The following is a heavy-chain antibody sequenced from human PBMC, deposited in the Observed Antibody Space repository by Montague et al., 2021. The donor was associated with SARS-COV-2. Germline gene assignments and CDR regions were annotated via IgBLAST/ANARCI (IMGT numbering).Heavy chain of an antibody. Sequence: SLRLSCAASRFAFSDYAMSWVRQAPGKGLEWVSTIFASGHSTYYLDSVKGRFIVSRDNSKNTLFLHMNSLRAEDTALYYCAKNPTVSGMPATIAWYFDLWGRGALGTVSS. CDR2: IFASGHST. D-gene: IGHD1-26*01. CDR3: AKNPTVSGMPATIAWYFDL. J-gene: IGHJ2*01. CDR1: RFAFSDYA. V-gene: IGHV3-23*05.